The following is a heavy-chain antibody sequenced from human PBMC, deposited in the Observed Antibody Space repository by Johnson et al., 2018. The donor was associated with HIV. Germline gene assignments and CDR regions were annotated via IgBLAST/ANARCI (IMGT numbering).Heavy chain of an antibody. D-gene: IGHD3-16*01. CDR3: AREWGMITFGGVIPRNAFDI. CDR1: GFIFSSSW. V-gene: IGHV3-74*01. Sequence: VQLVESGGGLVQPGGSLRLSCAASGFIFSSSWLHWVRQTPGKGLVWVSRSNSAASNINYADSVKGRFTISRDKAKNTLHLQMTNLRAEDTGVYYCAREWGMITFGGVIPRNAFDIWGQGTMVTVSS. J-gene: IGHJ3*02. CDR2: SNSAASNI.